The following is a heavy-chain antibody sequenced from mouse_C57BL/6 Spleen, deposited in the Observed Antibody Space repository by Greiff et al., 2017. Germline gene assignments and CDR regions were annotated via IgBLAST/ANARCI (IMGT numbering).Heavy chain of an antibody. J-gene: IGHJ2*01. D-gene: IGHD1-1*01. V-gene: IGHV1-50*01. Sequence: QVQLQQPGAELVKPGASVKLSCKASGYTFTSYWMQWVKQRPGQGLEWIGEIDPSDSYTNYNQKFKGKATLTVDTSSSTAYMQLSSLTSEESAVYYCATKEDYYGSSYLYYWGQGTTLTVSS. CDR3: ATKEDYYGSSYLYY. CDR1: GYTFTSYW. CDR2: IDPSDSYT.